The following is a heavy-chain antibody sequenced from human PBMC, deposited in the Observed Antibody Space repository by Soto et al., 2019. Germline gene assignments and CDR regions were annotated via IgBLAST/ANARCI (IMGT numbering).Heavy chain of an antibody. CDR3: ANSLTGSFLVDD. J-gene: IGHJ4*02. Sequence: EVQLLETGGGLVQPGGSLRLSCAASGFTFGVYVMSWVRQAAGKGLEWVSTISGNGYNTYYADSVKGRFTISRDTSKNTLHLQMNSLRVEDTAIYYCANSLTGSFLVDDWGQGTLVTVSA. V-gene: IGHV3-23*01. D-gene: IGHD3-10*01. CDR2: ISGNGYNT. CDR1: GFTFGVYV.